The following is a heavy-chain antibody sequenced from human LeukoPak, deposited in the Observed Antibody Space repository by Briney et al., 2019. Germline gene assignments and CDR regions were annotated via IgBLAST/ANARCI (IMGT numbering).Heavy chain of an antibody. J-gene: IGHJ4*02. D-gene: IGHD3-9*01. CDR2: ISAYNGKT. CDR1: GYTFTSYG. V-gene: IGHV1-18*01. Sequence: GASVKVSCKASGYTFTSYGISWVRQAPGQGLEWMGWISAYNGKTNFAQKLQGRVTMTTDTSTSTAYMDLRSLRSDDTAVYYCARDQAATNTQVRFCLDWGQGTLVTVSS. CDR3: ARDQAATNTQVRFCLD.